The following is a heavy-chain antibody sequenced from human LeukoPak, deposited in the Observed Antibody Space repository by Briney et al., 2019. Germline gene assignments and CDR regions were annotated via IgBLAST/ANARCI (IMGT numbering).Heavy chain of an antibody. CDR3: ATTYYYDSSGPDGAFDI. V-gene: IGHV3-64*01. J-gene: IGHJ3*02. CDR2: ISSNGGST. D-gene: IGHD3-22*01. CDR1: GFTFSSYG. Sequence: PGTSLRLSCAASGFTFSSYGMNWVRQAPGKGLEYVSAISSNGGSTYYANSVKGRFTISRDNSKNTLYLQMGSLRAEDMAVYYCATTYYYDSSGPDGAFDIWGQGTMVTVSS.